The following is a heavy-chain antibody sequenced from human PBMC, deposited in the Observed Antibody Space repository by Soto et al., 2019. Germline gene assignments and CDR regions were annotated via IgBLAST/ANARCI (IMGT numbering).Heavy chain of an antibody. CDR2: IWYDGSNK. V-gene: IGHV3-33*01. CDR3: ARYSHLYGDKPLVDY. CDR1: GFTFSSYG. J-gene: IGHJ4*02. D-gene: IGHD4-17*01. Sequence: GGSLRLSCAASGFTFSSYGMHWVRQAPGKGLEWVAVIWYDGSNKYYADSVKGRFTISRDNSKNTLYLQMNSLRAEDTAVYYCARYSHLYGDKPLVDYWGQGTLVTVSS.